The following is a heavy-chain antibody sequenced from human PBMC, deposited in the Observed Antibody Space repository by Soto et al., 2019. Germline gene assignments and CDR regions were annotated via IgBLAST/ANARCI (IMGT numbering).Heavy chain of an antibody. D-gene: IGHD6-19*01. Sequence: QVQLQESGPGLVKPSQTLSLTCTVSGGSISSGGYYWSWLRQHPGKGLEWIGYIFDSGTTYYNPSLKSRVTISVDPSKSQFALRLTSVTATDTAVYYCASQASGWHPDYWGQGTLVTVSS. V-gene: IGHV4-31*03. CDR1: GGSISSGGYY. J-gene: IGHJ4*02. CDR2: IFDSGTT. CDR3: ASQASGWHPDY.